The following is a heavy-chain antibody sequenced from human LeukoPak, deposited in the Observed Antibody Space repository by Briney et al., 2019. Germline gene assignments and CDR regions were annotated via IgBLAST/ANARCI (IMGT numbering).Heavy chain of an antibody. CDR2: LSHTSGSE. CDR1: GFTFSYYD. Sequence: GGSLRLSCTASGFTFSYYDMNWVRQAPGKGLEWISNLSHTSGSEYFADSVRGRFTVSRDNAQNSFYLQMDSLRVEDTAVYYCARDHTSDHFFDSWGQGTLVTVSS. V-gene: IGHV3-48*01. J-gene: IGHJ4*02. CDR3: ARDHTSDHFFDS. D-gene: IGHD2/OR15-2a*01.